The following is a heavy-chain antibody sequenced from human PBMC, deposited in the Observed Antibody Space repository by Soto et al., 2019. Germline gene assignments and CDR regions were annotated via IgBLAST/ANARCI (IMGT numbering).Heavy chain of an antibody. V-gene: IGHV4-31*03. Sequence: QVQLQESDPGLVKHSQTLSLTYTVSGGSISSGGYYWSWIRQQPGKGLEWIGYIYYSGSTYYNPSLKSRVTISVDTSKNQFSLKLSSVTAADTAVYYCAREGGIVGATAADYWGQGTLVTVSS. J-gene: IGHJ4*02. CDR1: GGSISSGGYY. CDR3: AREGGIVGATAADY. D-gene: IGHD1-26*01. CDR2: IYYSGST.